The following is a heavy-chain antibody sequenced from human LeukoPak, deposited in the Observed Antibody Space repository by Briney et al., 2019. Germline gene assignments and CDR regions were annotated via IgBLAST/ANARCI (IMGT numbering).Heavy chain of an antibody. CDR3: AKASAMDPYYDFWSGYYRDYYYYGMDV. Sequence: GGSLRLSCAASGFTFSNYAMSWVRQAPGKGLEWVSGISGSGGSTNYADSVKGRLIISRDNSENTLYLQMNSLRAEDTAVYYCAKASAMDPYYDFWSGYYRDYYYYGMDVWGQGTTVTVSS. J-gene: IGHJ6*02. V-gene: IGHV3-23*01. CDR1: GFTFSNYA. CDR2: ISGSGGST. D-gene: IGHD3-3*01.